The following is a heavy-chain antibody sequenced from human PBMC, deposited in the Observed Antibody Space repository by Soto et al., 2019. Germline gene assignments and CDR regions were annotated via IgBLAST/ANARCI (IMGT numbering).Heavy chain of an antibody. CDR1: GFKFSNYA. D-gene: IGHD4-17*01. J-gene: IGHJ6*02. CDR3: ARAHVGGDYENYYYGMDV. V-gene: IGHV3-21*01. CDR2: ISSSSSYI. Sequence: PGGSLRLSCAASGFKFSNYAMSWVRQAPGKGLEWVSSISSSSSYIYYADSVKGRFTISRDNAKNSLYLQMNSLRAEDTAVYYCARAHVGGDYENYYYGMDVWGQGTTVTVS.